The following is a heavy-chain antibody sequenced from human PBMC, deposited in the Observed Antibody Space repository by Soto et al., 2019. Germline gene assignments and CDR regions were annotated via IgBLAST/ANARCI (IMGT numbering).Heavy chain of an antibody. J-gene: IGHJ6*02. Sequence: SETLSLTCGVSGYSISSGYFWVWIRQPPGKGLEWMGSIYYTGSTYYNPSLLTRITISVDTSKNQFSLKLSSATAADTALYYCAREYYDFWSGEYHNGMDVWGPGTTVTVSS. CDR3: AREYYDFWSGEYHNGMDV. D-gene: IGHD3-3*01. CDR2: IYYTGST. CDR1: GYSISSGYF. V-gene: IGHV4-38-2*02.